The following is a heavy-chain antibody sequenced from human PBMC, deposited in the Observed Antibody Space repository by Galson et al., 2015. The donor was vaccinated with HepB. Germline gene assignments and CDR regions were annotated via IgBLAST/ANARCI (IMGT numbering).Heavy chain of an antibody. CDR1: GGSFSGYY. Sequence: QVQLQESGPGLVKPSETLSLTCAVYGGSFSGYYWSWIRQPPGKGLEWIGEISHSGSTNYNPSLKSRVTISVDTSKNQFSLKLSSVTAADTAVYYCARGSSSWDNWFDPWGQGTLVTVSS. CDR3: ARGSSSWDNWFDP. CDR2: ISHSGST. V-gene: IGHV4-34*01. J-gene: IGHJ5*02. D-gene: IGHD6-13*01.